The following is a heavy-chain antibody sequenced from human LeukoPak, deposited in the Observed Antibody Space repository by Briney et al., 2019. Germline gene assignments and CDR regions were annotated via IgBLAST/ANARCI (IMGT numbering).Heavy chain of an antibody. CDR1: GLTLTHYC. Sequence: GGSLRLSCVASGLTLTHYCMSWVRQAPGKGLEWVANIKQDESEKDYVDSVKGRFTISRDNAKNSLYLQMNSLRAEDTAVYYCARGGARYFDYWGQGALVTVSS. J-gene: IGHJ4*02. D-gene: IGHD1-26*01. V-gene: IGHV3-7*01. CDR3: ARGGARYFDY. CDR2: IKQDESEK.